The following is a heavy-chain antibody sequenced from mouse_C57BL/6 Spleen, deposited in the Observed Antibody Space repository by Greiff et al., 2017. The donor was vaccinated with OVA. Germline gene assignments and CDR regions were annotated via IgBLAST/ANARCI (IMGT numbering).Heavy chain of an antibody. CDR2: FYPGSGSI. Sequence: QVHVKQSGAELVKPGASVKLSCKASGYTFTEYTIHWVKQRSGQGLEWIGWFYPGSGSIKYNEKFKDKATLTADKSSSTVYMELSRLTSEDSAVYVCARDEEWQDEDGYFDVWGTGTTVTVSS. V-gene: IGHV1-62-2*01. J-gene: IGHJ1*03. CDR3: ARDEEWQDEDGYFDV. CDR1: GYTFTEYT. D-gene: IGHD6-1*01.